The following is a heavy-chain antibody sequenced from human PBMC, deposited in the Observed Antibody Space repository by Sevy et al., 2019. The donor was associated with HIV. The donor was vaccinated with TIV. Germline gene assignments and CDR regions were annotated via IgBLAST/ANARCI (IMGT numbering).Heavy chain of an antibody. J-gene: IGHJ3*02. V-gene: IGHV3-21*01. CDR3: ARCYCSLSSGYMDDAFDI. CDR2: ISDSSNYI. CDR1: GFTFSSYS. D-gene: IGHD2-2*02. Sequence: GGSLRLSCAASGFTFSSYSMNWVRQAPGKGLEWVSSISDSSNYIYYADSMKGRFTNSRDNAKNALYLQMNSRRAEDTAVDYCARCYCSLSSGYMDDAFDIWGEGTMVTVS.